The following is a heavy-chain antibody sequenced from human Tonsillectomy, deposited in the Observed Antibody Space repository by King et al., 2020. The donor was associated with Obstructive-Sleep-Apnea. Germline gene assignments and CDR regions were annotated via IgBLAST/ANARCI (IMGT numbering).Heavy chain of an antibody. CDR2: MYYSVST. CDR3: AREGYDFWSGYSIDAFDI. V-gene: IGHV4-39*07. CDR1: GGSISSSSYY. D-gene: IGHD3-3*01. J-gene: IGHJ3*02. Sequence: QLQESGPGLVKPSETLSLTCTVSGGSISSSSYYWGWIRQPPGKGLGWIGSMYYSVSTYYNPSLKSRVTISVDTSKNQFSLKLSSVTAADTAVYYCAREGYDFWSGYSIDAFDIWGQGTMVTVSS.